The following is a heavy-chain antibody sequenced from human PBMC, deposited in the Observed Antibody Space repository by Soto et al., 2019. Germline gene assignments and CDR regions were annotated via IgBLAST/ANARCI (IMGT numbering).Heavy chain of an antibody. CDR2: THYSGST. J-gene: IGHJ4*02. CDR1: GASITSYY. V-gene: IGHV4-59*12. CDR3: ARAEGGIFDY. Sequence: SETLSLTCTVSGASITSYYWNWIRQTPGKGLEWIGFTHYSGSTYYNPSLKSRVTISVDRSKNQFSLKLSSVTAADTAVYYCARAEGGIFDYWGQGTLVTVSS. D-gene: IGHD3-16*01.